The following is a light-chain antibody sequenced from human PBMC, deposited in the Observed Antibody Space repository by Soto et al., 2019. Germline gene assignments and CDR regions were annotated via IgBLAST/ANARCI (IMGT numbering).Light chain of an antibody. CDR3: QHYNDWPPTWT. J-gene: IGKJ1*01. Sequence: EIVMTQSPATLSVSPGERATLSCRASQSVSSKLAWYQQKPGQAPRVLIYGASTRATGIPASFSGSGSGTEFTLTISSLQTEDFSVDYCQHYNDWPPTWTFGQGTRVEIK. CDR2: GAS. CDR1: QSVSSK. V-gene: IGKV3-15*01.